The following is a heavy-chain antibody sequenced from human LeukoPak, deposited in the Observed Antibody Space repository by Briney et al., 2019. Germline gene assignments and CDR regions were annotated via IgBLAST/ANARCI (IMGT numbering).Heavy chain of an antibody. CDR2: INPNSGGT. V-gene: IGHV1-2*04. J-gene: IGHJ5*02. CDR1: GYTFTGYY. CDR3: ARSGEDDILTGYGNWFDP. D-gene: IGHD3-9*01. Sequence: ASVKVSCKASGYTFTGYYMHWVRQAPGQGLEWLGWINPNSGGTNYAQKFQGWVTMTRDTSISTAYMELSRLRSDDTAVYYCARSGEDDILTGYGNWFDPWGQGTLVTVSS.